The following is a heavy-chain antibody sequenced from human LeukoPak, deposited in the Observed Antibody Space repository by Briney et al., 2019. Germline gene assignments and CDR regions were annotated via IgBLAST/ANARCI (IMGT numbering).Heavy chain of an antibody. D-gene: IGHD6-19*01. Sequence: SQTLSLTCVVPGDSVSSKNGAWNCIRQSPSRGLEWLARTYYRSKWYNDYAESMEGRMTISQDTSKNQYSLHLNSVTPDDTAVYYCARDFGTTGWHTFDYWGQRTLVTVSS. V-gene: IGHV6-1*01. J-gene: IGHJ4*02. CDR2: TYYRSKWYN. CDR3: ARDFGTTGWHTFDY. CDR1: GDSVSSKNGA.